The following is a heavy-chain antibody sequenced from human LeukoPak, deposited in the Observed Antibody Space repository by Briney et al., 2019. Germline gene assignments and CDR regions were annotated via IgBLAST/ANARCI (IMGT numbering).Heavy chain of an antibody. V-gene: IGHV3-48*01. CDR2: ISSSSSTI. Sequence: GGSPRLSCAASGFTFSSYSMNWVRQAPGKGLEWVSYISSSSSTIYYADSVKGRFTISRDNAKNSLYLQMNSLRAEDTAVYYCARDVSSSRVGSPFDYWGQGTLVTVSS. D-gene: IGHD6-13*01. J-gene: IGHJ4*02. CDR3: ARDVSSSRVGSPFDY. CDR1: GFTFSSYS.